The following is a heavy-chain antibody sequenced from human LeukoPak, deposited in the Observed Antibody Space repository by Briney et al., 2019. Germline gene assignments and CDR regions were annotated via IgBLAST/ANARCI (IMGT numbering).Heavy chain of an antibody. Sequence: GESLKISCKGSGYSFTSYWIGWVRQMPGKGLEWMGIIYPGDSDTRYSPSFQGQVTISADKSISTAYLQWSSLKASDTAMYYCARRSDYGDLHNAFDIWGQGTMVTVSS. J-gene: IGHJ3*02. CDR2: IYPGDSDT. CDR3: ARRSDYGDLHNAFDI. V-gene: IGHV5-51*01. D-gene: IGHD4-17*01. CDR1: GYSFTSYW.